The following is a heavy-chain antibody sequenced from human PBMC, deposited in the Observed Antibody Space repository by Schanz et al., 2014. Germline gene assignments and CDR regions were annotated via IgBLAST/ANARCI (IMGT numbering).Heavy chain of an antibody. J-gene: IGHJ5*02. CDR3: ARGRARQLVHWFDP. Sequence: QVHLVESGGGVVQPGGSLRLSCAASGFNFSTYALHWVRQAPGKGLEWVAEIWYDGSYKYYADSVKGRFTISRDNSNNSLYLQMNSLRAEDTAVYYCARGRARQLVHWFDPWGQGTLVTVSS. V-gene: IGHV3-33*08. CDR2: IWYDGSYK. D-gene: IGHD6-13*01. CDR1: GFNFSTYA.